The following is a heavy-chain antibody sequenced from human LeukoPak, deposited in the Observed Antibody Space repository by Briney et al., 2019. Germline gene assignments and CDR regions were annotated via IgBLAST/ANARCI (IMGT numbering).Heavy chain of an antibody. CDR2: IYYSGST. CDR3: ARTTEDCSSTSCYQYWFDP. CDR1: GGSISNYY. J-gene: IGHJ5*02. D-gene: IGHD2-2*01. Sequence: SETLSLTCTVSGGSISNYYWSWIRQPPGKGLEWIGYIYYSGSTNYNPSLKSRVTISVDTSKNQFSLKLNSVTAADTAVYYCARTTEDCSSTSCYQYWFDPWGQGTLVTVSS. V-gene: IGHV4-59*01.